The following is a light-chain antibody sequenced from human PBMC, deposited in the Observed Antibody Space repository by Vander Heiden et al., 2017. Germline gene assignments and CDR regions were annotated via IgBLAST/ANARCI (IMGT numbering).Light chain of an antibody. Sequence: DIVMTQSPDSLAVSLGERATINCKSSQSVLYSSNNKNYLAWYQQKPGQPPKLLIYWASTREAGVPDRFSGSGYGKDFTLTISSRQAEDVAVYYCQQYDSNPLNTFGTGTKVEIK. V-gene: IGKV4-1*01. CDR3: QQYDSNPLNT. J-gene: IGKJ4*01. CDR1: QSVLYSSNNKNY. CDR2: WAS.